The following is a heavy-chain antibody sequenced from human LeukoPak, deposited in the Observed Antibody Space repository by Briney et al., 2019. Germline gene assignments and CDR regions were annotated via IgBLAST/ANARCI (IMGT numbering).Heavy chain of an antibody. Sequence: SVKVSCKASVGTFSSYAISWVRQAPGQGLEWMGGIIPIFGTANYAQKFQGRVTITADKSTSTAYMELSSLRSEDTAVYYCSSGVGDTMRTYYYYYMDVWGKGTTVTVSS. J-gene: IGHJ6*03. CDR1: VGTFSSYA. D-gene: IGHD3-22*01. V-gene: IGHV1-69*06. CDR3: SSGVGDTMRTYYYYYMDV. CDR2: IIPIFGTA.